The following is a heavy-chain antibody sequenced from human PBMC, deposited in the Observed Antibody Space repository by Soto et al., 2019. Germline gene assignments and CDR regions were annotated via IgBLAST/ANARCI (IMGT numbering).Heavy chain of an antibody. Sequence: EVQLVESGGGLVQPGGSLRLSCAASGFTVSSNYMSWVRQAPGKGLEWVSVIYSGGSTYYADSVKGRFTISRDNSKSTLYLHMNSLRAEDTAVYYCARRVPTLGFDPWGQGTLVTVAS. J-gene: IGHJ5*02. V-gene: IGHV3-66*01. CDR1: GFTVSSNY. CDR3: ARRVPTLGFDP. CDR2: IYSGGST.